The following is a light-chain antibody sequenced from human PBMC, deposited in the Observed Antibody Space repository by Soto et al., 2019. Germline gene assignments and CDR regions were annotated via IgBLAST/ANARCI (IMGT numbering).Light chain of an antibody. CDR3: QQLTDWPPQWT. Sequence: EIVMTQSPATLSVSPGGRATLSCRASQSISDTLAWYQQKPGQAPRLLIYGASKRATGFPARFSGSGSGTDFTLTISSLQSEDFAVYYCQQLTDWPPQWTFGQGTKVDIK. CDR1: QSISDT. CDR2: GAS. V-gene: IGKV3-15*01. J-gene: IGKJ1*01.